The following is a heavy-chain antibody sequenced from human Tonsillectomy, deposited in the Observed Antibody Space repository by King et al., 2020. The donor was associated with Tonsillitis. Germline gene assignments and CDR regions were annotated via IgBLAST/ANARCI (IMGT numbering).Heavy chain of an antibody. CDR1: GYSFTSYW. CDR3: ARSLAYCGGDCSEFDY. J-gene: IGHJ4*02. Sequence: VQLVESGAEVKKPGESLKISCKGSGYSFTSYWIGWVRQMPGKGLEWMGIIYPGDSDTRYSPSFQGQVTISADKSINTAYLQWSSLKASDTAMYYCARSLAYCGGDCSEFDYWGQGTLVTVSS. V-gene: IGHV5-51*01. CDR2: IYPGDSDT. D-gene: IGHD2-21*02.